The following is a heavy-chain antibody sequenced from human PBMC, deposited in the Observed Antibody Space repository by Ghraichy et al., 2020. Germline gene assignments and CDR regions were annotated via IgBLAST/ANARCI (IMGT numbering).Heavy chain of an antibody. CDR3: ARGFQYDFWSGYYIEDWFDP. CDR2: INHSGST. J-gene: IGHJ5*02. D-gene: IGHD3-3*01. CDR1: GGSFSGYY. V-gene: IGHV4-34*01. Sequence: SETLSLTCAVYGGSFSGYYWSWIRQPPGKGLEWIGEINHSGSTNYNPSLKSRVTISVDTSKNQFSLKLSSVTAADTAVYYCARGFQYDFWSGYYIEDWFDPWGQGTLVTVSS.